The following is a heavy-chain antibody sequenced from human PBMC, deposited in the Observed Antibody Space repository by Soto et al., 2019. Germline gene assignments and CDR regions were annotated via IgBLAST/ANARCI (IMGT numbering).Heavy chain of an antibody. J-gene: IGHJ5*02. D-gene: IGHD4-17*01. CDR3: TRADLTVTLSVFDP. CDR2: ISDDGSTK. V-gene: IGHV3-30-3*01. Sequence: QVQLLESGGGVVQPGRSLRLSCAASGFIFSRYFMHWVRQAPGKGLEWVALISDDGSTKYYADSVTGRFTISRDNSKCTLYLQMNSLSADDTAVYYCTRADLTVTLSVFDPWGQGTLVTVSS. CDR1: GFIFSRYF.